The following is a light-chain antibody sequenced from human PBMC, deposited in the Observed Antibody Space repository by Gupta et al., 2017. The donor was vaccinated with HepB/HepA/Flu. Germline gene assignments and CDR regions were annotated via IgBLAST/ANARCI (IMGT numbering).Light chain of an antibody. CDR2: GAS. CDR1: QSVTSSY. V-gene: IGKV3-20*01. J-gene: IGKJ1*01. CDR3: QQYGRPPRT. Sequence: DIVLTQSPSTLSLSPGEGATLSCRASQSVTSSYLAWYQQKPGQAPRLLIYGASTRATGIPDRFSGSGSGTDFTLTISRREPEDFAVYYCQQYGRPPRTFGLGTKVEIE.